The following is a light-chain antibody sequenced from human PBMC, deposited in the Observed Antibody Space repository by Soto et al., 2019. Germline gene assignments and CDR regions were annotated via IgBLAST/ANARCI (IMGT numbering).Light chain of an antibody. V-gene: IGKV3-11*01. Sequence: EIVLIQSPATLSLSPGERATLSCRASQVVTRNFAWYQQKPGQAPRLLIFDASNRATGIPARFGGSGSGTDFILTISSLEPEDFAVYYCQQHSNWPLTFGGGTKVDIK. CDR3: QQHSNWPLT. J-gene: IGKJ4*01. CDR1: QVVTRN. CDR2: DAS.